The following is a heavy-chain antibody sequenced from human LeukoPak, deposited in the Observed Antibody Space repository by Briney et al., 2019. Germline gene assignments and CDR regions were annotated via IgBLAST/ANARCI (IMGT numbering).Heavy chain of an antibody. D-gene: IGHD4-17*01. CDR1: GFTFTSYA. J-gene: IGHJ3*02. Sequence: PGGSLRLSCATSGFTFTSYAMSWVRQAPGKGLEWVSTIGGSGGTTYYADSVKGRFTISRDNSKNTLYLQMNSLRAEDTAVYYCGRDPNGDYIGAFDMRGQGTVVTVSS. V-gene: IGHV3-23*01. CDR2: IGGSGGTT. CDR3: GRDPNGDYIGAFDM.